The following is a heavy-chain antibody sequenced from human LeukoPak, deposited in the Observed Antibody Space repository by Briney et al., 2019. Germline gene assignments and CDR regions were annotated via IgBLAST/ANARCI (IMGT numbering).Heavy chain of an antibody. Sequence: GGSLRLSCAASGFTFSSYNMNWVRQAPGKGLEWVSYISSSSSTIYYADSVKGRFTISRDNAKNSLYLQMNSLRAEDTAVYYCARGSTYYDSSGQVPFDYWGQGTLVTVSS. CDR1: GFTFSSYN. V-gene: IGHV3-48*01. D-gene: IGHD3-22*01. CDR3: ARGSTYYDSSGQVPFDY. J-gene: IGHJ4*02. CDR2: ISSSSSTI.